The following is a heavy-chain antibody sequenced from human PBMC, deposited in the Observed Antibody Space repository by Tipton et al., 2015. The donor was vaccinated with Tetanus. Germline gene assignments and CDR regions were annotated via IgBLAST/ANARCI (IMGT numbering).Heavy chain of an antibody. CDR1: GSTFREYW. J-gene: IGHJ4*02. CDR2: ISISGDST. Sequence: SLRLSCAASGSTFREYWMSWVRQAPGKGLEWVSAISISGDSTYYADSVKGRFTISRDNSKDTLYLQKHSLRVEDTAVYYCAKEIRPNDSWGQGTLVTVSS. D-gene: IGHD3-16*01. V-gene: IGHV3-23*01. CDR3: AKEIRPNDS.